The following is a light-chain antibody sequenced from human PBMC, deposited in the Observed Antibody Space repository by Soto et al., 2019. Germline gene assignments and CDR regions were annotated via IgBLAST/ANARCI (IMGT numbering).Light chain of an antibody. J-gene: IGLJ2*01. CDR1: NIGRKS. CDR2: YDS. V-gene: IGLV3-21*04. CDR3: HVWDSSSDHYVV. Sequence: SYELTQPPSVSVAPGKTARITCGGNNIGRKSVHWYQQKPGQAPVLVIYYDSDRPSGIPERFSGSNSRNTATLTISSVEAGDEADYYCHVWDSSSDHYVVFGGGTKLTVL.